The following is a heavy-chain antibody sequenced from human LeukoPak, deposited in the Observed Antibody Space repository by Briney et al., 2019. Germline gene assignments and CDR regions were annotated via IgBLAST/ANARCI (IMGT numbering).Heavy chain of an antibody. V-gene: IGHV4-4*07. Sequence: PSETLSLTCTVSGGSISSYYWSWIRQPAGKGLEWIGRIYTSGSTNCNPSLKSRVTMSVDTSKNQFSLKLSSVTAADTAVYYCARGTSYWYSSGPYYFDYWGQGTLVTVSS. J-gene: IGHJ4*02. CDR3: ARGTSYWYSSGPYYFDY. D-gene: IGHD6-19*01. CDR2: IYTSGST. CDR1: GGSISSYY.